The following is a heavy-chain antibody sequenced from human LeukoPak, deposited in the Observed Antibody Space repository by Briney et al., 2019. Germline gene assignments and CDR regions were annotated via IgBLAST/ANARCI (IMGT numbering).Heavy chain of an antibody. CDR3: TGQFYYYYYMDV. Sequence: PGGSLRLSCAASGFTFRSYAMHWVRQAPGKGLEWVAVISYDGSNKYYADSVKGRFTISRDNAKNSLYLQMNSLKTEDTAVYYCTGQFYYYYYMDVWGKGTTVTISS. D-gene: IGHD5-24*01. J-gene: IGHJ6*03. V-gene: IGHV3-30*04. CDR1: GFTFRSYA. CDR2: ISYDGSNK.